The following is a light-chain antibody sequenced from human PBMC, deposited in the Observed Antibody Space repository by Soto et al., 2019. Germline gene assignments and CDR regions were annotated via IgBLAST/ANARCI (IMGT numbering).Light chain of an antibody. CDR1: SSDVGGYNY. V-gene: IGLV2-14*01. CDR3: SSYTSRTTPV. CDR2: DVS. J-gene: IGLJ1*01. Sequence: QSVLTQPASVSGSPGQSITISCTGTSSDVGGYNYVSWYQQHPGKAPKLMIYDVSNRPSGVSNRFSGSKSGNTASLTISGLQAEDEADYYCSSYTSRTTPVFGTGTTVTVL.